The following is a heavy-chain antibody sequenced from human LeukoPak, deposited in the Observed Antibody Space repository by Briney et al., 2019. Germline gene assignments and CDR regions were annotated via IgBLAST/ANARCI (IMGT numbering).Heavy chain of an antibody. D-gene: IGHD3-3*01. J-gene: IGHJ6*03. Sequence: SETLSLTCAVYGGSFSDYYWTWIRQPPGKGLEWIGEINHSGSTNYNPSLKSRVTISEDTSSNQFSLKLTSVTAADTAVYYCARGPTIRFLEWLGHYYMDVWGKGTTVTVSS. CDR3: ARGPTIRFLEWLGHYYMDV. CDR2: INHSGST. CDR1: GGSFSDYY. V-gene: IGHV4-34*01.